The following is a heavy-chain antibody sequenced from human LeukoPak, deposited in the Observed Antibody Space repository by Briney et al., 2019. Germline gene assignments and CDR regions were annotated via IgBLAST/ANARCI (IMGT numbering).Heavy chain of an antibody. Sequence: SETLSLTCTVSGGSISGGSYYWNWIRQPAGKRLEWIGRIYTGGSTNYNPSLKSRITISVDTSKNQFSLKLTSVTAADTAVYYCARVSTWDVVPGALRVGYAFDIWGQGTMVTVSS. CDR2: IYTGGST. J-gene: IGHJ3*02. D-gene: IGHD2-2*01. CDR3: ARVSTWDVVPGALRVGYAFDI. V-gene: IGHV4-61*02. CDR1: GGSISGGSYY.